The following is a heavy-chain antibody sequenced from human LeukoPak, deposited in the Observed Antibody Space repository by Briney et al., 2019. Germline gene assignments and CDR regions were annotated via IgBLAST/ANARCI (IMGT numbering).Heavy chain of an antibody. Sequence: PSETLSLTCAVYGGSFSGYYWSWIRQPPGKGLEWIGEINHSGSTNYNPSLKSRVTISVDTSKNQFSLKLSSVTAADTAVYYCARHTDILTGYYRYYFDYWGQGTLVTVSS. D-gene: IGHD3-9*01. J-gene: IGHJ4*02. V-gene: IGHV4-34*01. CDR3: ARHTDILTGYYRYYFDY. CDR2: INHSGST. CDR1: GGSFSGYY.